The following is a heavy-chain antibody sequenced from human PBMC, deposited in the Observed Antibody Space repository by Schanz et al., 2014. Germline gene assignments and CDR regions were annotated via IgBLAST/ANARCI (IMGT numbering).Heavy chain of an antibody. CDR2: INSVGSNT. D-gene: IGHD3-22*01. V-gene: IGHV3-74*01. CDR3: AKDISDTSGKDDY. J-gene: IGHJ4*02. CDR1: GFTFSSHW. Sequence: EVQLLESGGGLVQPGGSLRLSCAASGFTFSSHWMHWVRQDPGKGLVWVARINSVGSNTDYADSVTGRFTISRDNSKNTLYLQMKSLRAEDTAVYYCAKDISDTSGKDDYWGQGTLVTVSS.